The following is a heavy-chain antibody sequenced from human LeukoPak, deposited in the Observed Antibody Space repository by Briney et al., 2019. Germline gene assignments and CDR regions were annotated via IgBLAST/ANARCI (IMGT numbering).Heavy chain of an antibody. CDR2: IYSGGST. J-gene: IGHJ3*02. CDR1: GFTFSSYW. V-gene: IGHV3-53*01. CDR3: AREYERGRNAFDI. D-gene: IGHD1-1*01. Sequence: GGSLRLSCAASGFTFSSYWMSWLRQAPGKGLEWVSVIYSGGSTYYADSVKGRFTISRDNSKNTLYLQMNSLRAEDTAVYYCAREYERGRNAFDIWGQGTMVTVSS.